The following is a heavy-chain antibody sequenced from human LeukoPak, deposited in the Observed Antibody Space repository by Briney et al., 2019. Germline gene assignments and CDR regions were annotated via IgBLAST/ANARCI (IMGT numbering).Heavy chain of an antibody. CDR2: IYTSGST. D-gene: IGHD3-9*01. CDR3: ARDHILTGYFNWFDP. J-gene: IGHJ5*02. Sequence: PSETLSLTCTVSGGSISSYYWSWIRQPAGKGLEWIGRIYTSGSTNYNPSLKSRVTMSVDTSKNQFSLKLSSVTAADTAVYYCARDHILTGYFNWFDPWGQGTLVTVSS. V-gene: IGHV4-4*07. CDR1: GGSISSYY.